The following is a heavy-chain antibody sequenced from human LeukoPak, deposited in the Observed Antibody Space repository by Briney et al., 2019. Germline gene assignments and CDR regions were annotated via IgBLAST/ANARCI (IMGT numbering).Heavy chain of an antibody. CDR3: ARSTKTYYYDSSGPDAFDI. Sequence: SETLSLTCTVSGGSISSGGYYWSWIRQHPGKGLEWIGYIYHSGSTYYNPSLKSRVTTSVDTSKNQFSLKLSSVTAADAAVYYCARSTKTYYYDSSGPDAFDIWGQGTMVTVSS. CDR1: GGSISSGGYY. J-gene: IGHJ3*02. CDR2: IYHSGST. D-gene: IGHD3-22*01. V-gene: IGHV4-31*03.